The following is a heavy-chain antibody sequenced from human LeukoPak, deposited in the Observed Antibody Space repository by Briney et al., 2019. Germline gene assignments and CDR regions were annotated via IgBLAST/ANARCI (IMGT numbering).Heavy chain of an antibody. CDR2: IYCSGST. J-gene: IGHJ4*02. D-gene: IGHD1-26*01. V-gene: IGHV4-39*01. CDR1: GGSISSSSYY. CDR3: ARHASGAPYYFDY. Sequence: PSETLSLTCTVSGGSISSSSYYWGWIRQPPGKGLEWIGSIYCSGSTYYNPSLKSRVTISVDTSKNQFSLKLSSVTAADTAVYYCARHASGAPYYFDYWGQGTLVTVSS.